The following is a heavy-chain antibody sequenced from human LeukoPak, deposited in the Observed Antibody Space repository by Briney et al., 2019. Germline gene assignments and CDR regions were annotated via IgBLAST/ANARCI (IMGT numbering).Heavy chain of an antibody. J-gene: IGHJ4*02. Sequence: SVKVSCKASGGTFSSYTISWVRQAPGQGLEWMGRIIPILGIANYAQKFQGRVTITADKSTSTAYMELSSLRSEDTAVYYCARTGRVYYDSSGYFERAFDYWGQGTLVTVSS. CDR3: ARTGRVYYDSSGYFERAFDY. V-gene: IGHV1-69*02. CDR2: IIPILGIA. CDR1: GGTFSSYT. D-gene: IGHD3-22*01.